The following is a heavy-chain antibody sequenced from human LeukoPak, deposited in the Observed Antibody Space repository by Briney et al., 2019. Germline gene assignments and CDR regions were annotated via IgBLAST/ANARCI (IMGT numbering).Heavy chain of an antibody. CDR3: ARRAAYYYDSSGYPRYRYYYGTDV. Sequence: PSETLSLTCAVYGGSFSGYYWSWIRQPPGKGLEWIGEINHSGSTNYNPSLKSRVTISVDTSKNQFSLKLSSVTAADTAVYYCARRAAYYYDSSGYPRYRYYYGTDVWGQGTTVTVSS. CDR2: INHSGST. D-gene: IGHD3-22*01. CDR1: GGSFSGYY. V-gene: IGHV4-34*01. J-gene: IGHJ6*02.